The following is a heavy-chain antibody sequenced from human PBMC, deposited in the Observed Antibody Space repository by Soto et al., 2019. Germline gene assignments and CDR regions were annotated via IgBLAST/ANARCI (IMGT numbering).Heavy chain of an antibody. Sequence: QVQLQQWGAGLLKPSETLSLTCAVYGGSFSGYYWSWIRQPPGKGLEWIGEINHSGSTNYNPSLNRRVTISVDTSKNQFSLKLSSVTAADTAVYYCARAWGAFDIWGQGTMVTVSS. CDR3: ARAWGAFDI. CDR1: GGSFSGYY. J-gene: IGHJ3*02. V-gene: IGHV4-34*01. CDR2: INHSGST. D-gene: IGHD7-27*01.